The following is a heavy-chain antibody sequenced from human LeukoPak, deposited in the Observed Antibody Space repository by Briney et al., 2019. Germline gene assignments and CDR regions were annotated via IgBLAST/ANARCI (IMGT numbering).Heavy chain of an antibody. D-gene: IGHD4-23*01. J-gene: IGHJ6*02. CDR1: GFTFSSYA. CDR2: ISGSGGST. V-gene: IGHV3-23*01. CDR3: AKAGNSGSFYYYYGMDV. Sequence: GGSLRLSCAASGFTFSSYAMSWVRQAPGKGLEWVSAISGSGGSTYYADSVKGRFTISRDKSKNTLYLQMNSLRAEDTAVYYCAKAGNSGSFYYYYGMDVWGQGTTVTVSS.